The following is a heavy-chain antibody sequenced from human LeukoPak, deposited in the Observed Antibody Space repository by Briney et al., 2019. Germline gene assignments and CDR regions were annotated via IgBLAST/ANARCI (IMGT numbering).Heavy chain of an antibody. CDR1: GGTFSSYA. CDR2: IIPILGIA. D-gene: IGHD5-12*01. V-gene: IGHV1-69*04. Sequence: ASVKVSCEASGGTFSSYAISWVRQAPGQGLEWMGRIIPILGIANYAQKFQGRVTITADKSTSTAYMELSSLRSEDTAVYYCASVGDSGYDFSYFDYWGQGTLVTVSS. J-gene: IGHJ4*02. CDR3: ASVGDSGYDFSYFDY.